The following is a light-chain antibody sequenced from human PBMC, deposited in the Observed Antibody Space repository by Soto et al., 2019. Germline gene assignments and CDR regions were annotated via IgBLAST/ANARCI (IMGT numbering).Light chain of an antibody. CDR2: SNN. Sequence: QSVLTQPPSASGTPGQRVTISCSGSSSNIGSNTVNWYQQLPGTAPKLLIYSNNQRPSGVPDPFSGSKSGTSASLAISGRQSEDEADDYCAAWDDSLNGSYVFGTGTKLTVL. CDR3: AAWDDSLNGSYV. V-gene: IGLV1-44*01. J-gene: IGLJ1*01. CDR1: SSNIGSNT.